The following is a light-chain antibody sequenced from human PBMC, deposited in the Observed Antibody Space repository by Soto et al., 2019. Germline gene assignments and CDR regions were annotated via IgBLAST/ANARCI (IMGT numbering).Light chain of an antibody. CDR1: SSDVRSYDH. V-gene: IGLV2-14*01. Sequence: QSVLTQPASVSGSPGQSITISCSGTSSDVRSYDHVAWYQQFPGKTPKLMIYEVSNRPSGVSSRFSGSKSGNTASLTIPGLQAEDEADYYCISYTGSSTSYVFGSGTKVTV. CDR2: EVS. CDR3: ISYTGSSTSYV. J-gene: IGLJ1*01.